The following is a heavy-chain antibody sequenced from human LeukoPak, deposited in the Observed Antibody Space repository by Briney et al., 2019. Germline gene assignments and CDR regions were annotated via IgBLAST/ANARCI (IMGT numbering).Heavy chain of an antibody. J-gene: IGHJ4*02. V-gene: IGHV4-34*01. CDR1: GGSFSGYY. CDR2: INHSGST. D-gene: IGHD4-11*01. CDR3: ATNSNLYYFDY. Sequence: SETLSLTCAVYGGSFSGYYWSWIRQPPGKGLEWIGEINHSGSTNYNPSLKSRVTISVVTSKNQFSLKLSSVTAADTAVYYCATNSNLYYFDYWGQGTLVTVSS.